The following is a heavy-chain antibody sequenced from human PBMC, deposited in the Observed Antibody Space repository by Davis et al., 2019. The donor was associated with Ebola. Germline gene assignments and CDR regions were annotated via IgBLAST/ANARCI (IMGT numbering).Heavy chain of an antibody. Sequence: GGSLRLSCAASGFTFSSYSMSWVRQAPGKGLEWVSAISGSGGSTYYADSVKGRFTISRDNSKKTLYLQMNSLRAEDTAVYYCARIQDYGMDVWGKGTTVTVSS. CDR1: GFTFSSYS. J-gene: IGHJ6*04. V-gene: IGHV3-23*01. D-gene: IGHD5-18*01. CDR3: ARIQDYGMDV. CDR2: ISGSGGST.